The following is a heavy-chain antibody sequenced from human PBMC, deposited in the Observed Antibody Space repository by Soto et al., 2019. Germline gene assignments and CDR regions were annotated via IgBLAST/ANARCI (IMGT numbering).Heavy chain of an antibody. CDR1: GYTFTIYY. V-gene: IGHV1-46*01. CDR2: INPSGGST. D-gene: IGHD6-13*01. J-gene: IGHJ4*02. CDR3: ARDSRRVPWGYFDY. Sequence: GASVKVSCKASGYTFTIYYMHWVRQAPGQGLEWIGIINPSGGSTNYAQKFQGRVTITRDMSTSTAYMELSSLRSEDTAVYYCARDSRRVPWGYFDYWGQGTLVTVSS.